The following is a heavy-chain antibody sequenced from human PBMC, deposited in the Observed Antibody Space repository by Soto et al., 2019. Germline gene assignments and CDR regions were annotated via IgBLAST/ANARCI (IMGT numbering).Heavy chain of an antibody. D-gene: IGHD1-20*01. CDR3: ALDNIPGAPDYFDY. CDR2: MSPSGAEK. CDR1: GFSFSTNV. Sequence: PGGSLRLSCAASGFSFSTNVLHWVRRAPGKGLEWVAVMSPSGAEKYYTDSVKGRFTISRDNSKNTLYLQMNSLTTDDTAVYYCALDNIPGAPDYFDYWGQGTLVTVSS. J-gene: IGHJ4*02. V-gene: IGHV3-30-3*01.